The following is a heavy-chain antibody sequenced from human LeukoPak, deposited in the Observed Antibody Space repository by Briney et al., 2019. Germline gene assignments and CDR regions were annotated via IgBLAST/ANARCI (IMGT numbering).Heavy chain of an antibody. D-gene: IGHD3-22*01. V-gene: IGHV1-2*01. CDR3: ASPAHYDSSGYSTSRFDY. J-gene: IGHJ4*02. CDR2: VNPNSGGT. CDR1: GYTFTDYY. Sequence: SVTVSYKASGYTFTDYYMHWVGQAPGQGREGMGGVNPNSGGTNYAQKFEGRVTITRDRSISTAYMELNRQRYDGPGVYYRASPAHYDSSGYSTSRFDYWGQGTLVTVSS.